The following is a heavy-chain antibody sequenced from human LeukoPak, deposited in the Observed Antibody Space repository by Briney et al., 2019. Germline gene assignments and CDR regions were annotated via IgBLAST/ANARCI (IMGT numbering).Heavy chain of an antibody. CDR3: ASSYGPRVFDY. CDR1: GGSFSGYY. D-gene: IGHD5-18*01. Sequence: PSETLSLTCAVYGGSFSGYYWSWIRQPPGKGLEWIGYIYYSGSTNYNPSLKSRVTISVDTSKNQFSLKLSSVTAADTAVYYCASSYGPRVFDYWGQGTLVTVSS. V-gene: IGHV4-59*01. CDR2: IYYSGST. J-gene: IGHJ4*02.